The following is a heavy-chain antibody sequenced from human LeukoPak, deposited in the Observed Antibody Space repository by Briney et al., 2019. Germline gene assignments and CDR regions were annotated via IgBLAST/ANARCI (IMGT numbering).Heavy chain of an antibody. Sequence: PGGSLRLSCAASGFTFSSYSMNWVRQAPGKGLEWVSSISSSISYIYYADSVKGRFTISRDNAKNSLYLQMNSLRAEDTALYYCAREVTGTTFWYNWFDPWGQGTLVTVSS. D-gene: IGHD1-7*01. V-gene: IGHV3-21*04. CDR3: AREVTGTTFWYNWFDP. J-gene: IGHJ5*02. CDR1: GFTFSSYS. CDR2: ISSSISYI.